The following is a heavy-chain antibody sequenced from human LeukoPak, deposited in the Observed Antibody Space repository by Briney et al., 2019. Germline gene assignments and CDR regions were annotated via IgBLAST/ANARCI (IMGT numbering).Heavy chain of an antibody. D-gene: IGHD3-10*01. J-gene: IGHJ6*03. V-gene: IGHV1-18*01. CDR2: ISAYNGNT. CDR3: ARDYGSGSYYGYYYYYMDV. CDR1: GYTFTSYG. Sequence: ASVKVSCKASGYTFTSYGISWVRQAPGQGLEWMGWISAYNGNTNYAQKLQGRVTMTTDTSTSTAYMELRSLRSDDTAVYYCARDYGSGSYYGYYYYYMDVWGKGTTVTVSS.